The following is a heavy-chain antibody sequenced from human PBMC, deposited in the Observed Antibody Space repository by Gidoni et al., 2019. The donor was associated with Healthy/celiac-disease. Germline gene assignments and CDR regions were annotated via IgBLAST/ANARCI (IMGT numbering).Heavy chain of an antibody. CDR1: GFTFSSYA. D-gene: IGHD1-26*01. CDR3: AKDWGWWELLHYYFDY. V-gene: IGHV3-23*01. J-gene: IGHJ4*02. Sequence: EVQLLESGGGLVQPGGSLRPPCAASGFTFSSYAMSWVRQAPGKGLEWVSAISGSGGSTYYADSVKGRFTISRDNSKNTLYLQMNSLRAEDTAVYYCAKDWGWWELLHYYFDYWGQGTLVTVSS. CDR2: ISGSGGST.